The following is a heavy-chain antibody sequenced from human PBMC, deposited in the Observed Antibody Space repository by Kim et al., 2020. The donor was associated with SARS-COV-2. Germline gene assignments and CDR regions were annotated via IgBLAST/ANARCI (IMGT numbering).Heavy chain of an antibody. D-gene: IGHD3-22*01. J-gene: IGHJ4*02. CDR3: ARGYDSGGYRVDY. V-gene: IGHV4-30-4*01. Sequence: SETLSLTCTVSGGSISSGDYYWNWIRQPPGKGLEWIGYIYYSGSTYYNPSLKSRVTISIDTSKNQFSLKLSSVTAADTAVYYCARGYDSGGYRVDYWGQGTLVPFPQ. CDR2: IYYSGST. CDR1: GGSISSGDYY.